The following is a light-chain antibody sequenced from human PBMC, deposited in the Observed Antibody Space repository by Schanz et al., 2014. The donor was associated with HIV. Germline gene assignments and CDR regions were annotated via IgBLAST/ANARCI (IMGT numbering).Light chain of an antibody. CDR2: GAS. CDR1: QSVSSAY. J-gene: IGKJ4*01. Sequence: EIVLTQSPGTLSLSPGEGATLSCRASQSVSSAYLAWYQHKPGQAPRLLIYGASSRATGIPDRFSGSGSGTDFTLTSSRLEPEDFAVYYCQESGSSPTFGGGTKVEIK. CDR3: QESGSSPT. V-gene: IGKV3-20*01.